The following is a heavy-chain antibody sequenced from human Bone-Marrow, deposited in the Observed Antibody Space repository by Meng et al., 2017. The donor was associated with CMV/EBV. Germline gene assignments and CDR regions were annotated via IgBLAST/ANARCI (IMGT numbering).Heavy chain of an antibody. V-gene: IGHV3-NL1*01. J-gene: IGHJ4*02. CDR3: AKDRVEYYYGSGSYYPLN. D-gene: IGHD3-10*01. CDR1: GFTFSSYS. CDR2: INWNSGSI. Sequence: GGSLRLSCAASGFTFSSYSMNWVRQAPGKGLEWVSGINWNSGSIGYADSVKGRFTISRDNSKNTLYLQMNSLRAEDTAVYYGAKDRVEYYYGSGSYYPLNWAQGTLVTVSS.